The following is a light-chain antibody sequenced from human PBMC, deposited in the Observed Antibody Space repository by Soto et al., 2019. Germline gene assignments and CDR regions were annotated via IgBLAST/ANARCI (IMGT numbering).Light chain of an antibody. J-gene: IGKJ4*01. CDR2: GAS. Sequence: EIVLTQSPGTLSLSPGERATLSCRASQGVSSSYLAWYQQKPGQPPRLLIYGASSRATGIPDRFSGSGSGTDFTLTITRLEAEDFEVYYCKHYRTSFGGGTKVEIK. CDR1: QGVSSSY. CDR3: KHYRTS. V-gene: IGKV3-20*01.